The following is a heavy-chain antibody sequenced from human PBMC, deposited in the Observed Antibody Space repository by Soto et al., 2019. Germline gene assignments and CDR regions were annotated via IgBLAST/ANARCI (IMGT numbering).Heavy chain of an antibody. CDR2: IFNDGSKK. J-gene: IGHJ5*02. CDR3: WGYRDWFDP. D-gene: IGHD5-12*01. V-gene: IGHV3-30*03. Sequence: QVQLVESGGGVVQTGRSLRLSCAASGFTFSNYGMHWVRQAPGKGLEWVAVIFNDGSKKYYADSVKGRFTISRDNSKNPLYLQMNSLRAEDTAVYYWWGYRDWFDPWGQGTLVTVSS. CDR1: GFTFSNYG.